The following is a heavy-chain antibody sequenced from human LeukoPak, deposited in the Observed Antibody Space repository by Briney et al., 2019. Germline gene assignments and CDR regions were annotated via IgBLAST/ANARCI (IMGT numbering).Heavy chain of an antibody. CDR3: ARDGSWGPLDY. D-gene: IGHD3-16*01. CDR2: ISSSSSYI. V-gene: IGHV3-21*01. J-gene: IGHJ4*02. CDR1: GFILSNYE. Sequence: PGGSLRLSCAASGFILSNYEMNWVRQAPGKGLEWVSSISSSSSYIYYADSVKGRFTISRDNAKNSLYLQMNSLRAEDTAVYYCARDGSWGPLDYWGQGTLVTVSS.